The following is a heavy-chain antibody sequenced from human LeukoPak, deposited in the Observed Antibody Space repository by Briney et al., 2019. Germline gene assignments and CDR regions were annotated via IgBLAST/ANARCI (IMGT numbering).Heavy chain of an antibody. D-gene: IGHD6-19*01. V-gene: IGHV4-34*01. Sequence: SETLSLTCAVYGGSFSGYYWSWIRQPPGKGLEWIGEINHSGSTNYNPSLKSRVTISVDTSKNQFSLKLSSVTAADTAVYYCASSSGWLLYYYYGMDVWGQGTTVTASS. J-gene: IGHJ6*02. CDR2: INHSGST. CDR1: GGSFSGYY. CDR3: ASSSGWLLYYYYGMDV.